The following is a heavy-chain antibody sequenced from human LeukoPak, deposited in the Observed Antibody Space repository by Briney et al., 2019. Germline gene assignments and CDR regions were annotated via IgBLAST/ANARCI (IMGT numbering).Heavy chain of an antibody. CDR2: ISYDGSNK. CDR1: GFTFSSYA. J-gene: IGHJ4*02. D-gene: IGHD3-10*01. V-gene: IGHV3-30*04. CDR3: ASDDLPWFGEPAVLDY. Sequence: PGRSLRLSCAASGFTFSSYAMHWVRQAPGKGLEWVAVISYDGSNKYYADSVKGRFTIARDNSKNTLYLQMNSLRAEDTAVYYCASDDLPWFGEPAVLDYWGQGTLVTVSS.